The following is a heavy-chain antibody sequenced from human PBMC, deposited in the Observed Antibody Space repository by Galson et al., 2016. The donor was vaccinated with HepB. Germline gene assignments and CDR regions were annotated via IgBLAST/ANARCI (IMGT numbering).Heavy chain of an antibody. CDR3: AKDWAYNSHAFDI. Sequence: SLRLSCAASGFTFSDYAMNWIRQAPGKGLGWVSAISGSGGSIYYADSVKGRFTISRDNSKNTLYLQMNSLRAEDTAVYYCAKDWAYNSHAFDIWGQGTMVTVSS. CDR2: ISGSGGSI. D-gene: IGHD1-1*01. J-gene: IGHJ3*02. V-gene: IGHV3-23*01. CDR1: GFTFSDYA.